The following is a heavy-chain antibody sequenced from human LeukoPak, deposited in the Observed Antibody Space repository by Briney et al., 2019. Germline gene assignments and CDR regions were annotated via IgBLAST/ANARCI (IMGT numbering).Heavy chain of an antibody. J-gene: IGHJ4*02. CDR1: GFTFSSYG. V-gene: IGHV3-30*18. CDR3: AKDFLPMVMVDWFDY. CDR2: ISYDGSNK. Sequence: PGRSLRLSCAASGFTFSSYGMQWVRQAPGKGLEWVAVISYDGSNKYYADSVKGRFTISRDNSKNTLYLQMNSLRAEDTAVYYCAKDFLPMVMVDWFDYWGQGTLVTVSS. D-gene: IGHD5-18*01.